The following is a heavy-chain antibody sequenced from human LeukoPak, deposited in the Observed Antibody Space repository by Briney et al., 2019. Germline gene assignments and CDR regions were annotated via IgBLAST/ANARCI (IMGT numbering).Heavy chain of an antibody. CDR1: GFTFSDYY. Sequence: GGSLRLSCAASGFTFSDYYMSWIRQAPGKGLEWVSYISSSGSTIYYADSVKGQFTTSRDNAKSSLHLQMNSRRGEDTAVYYGAIDVKVLGVDLWGQGTLVTVSS. CDR3: AIDVKVLGVDL. V-gene: IGHV3-11*01. D-gene: IGHD3-10*01. J-gene: IGHJ5*02. CDR2: ISSSGSTI.